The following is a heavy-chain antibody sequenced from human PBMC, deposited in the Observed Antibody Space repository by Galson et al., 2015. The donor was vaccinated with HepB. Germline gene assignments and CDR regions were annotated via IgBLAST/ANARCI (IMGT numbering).Heavy chain of an antibody. J-gene: IGHJ4*02. V-gene: IGHV3-9*01. CDR1: GFTFDDYA. D-gene: IGHD4-11*01. Sequence: SLRLSCAASGFTFDDYALHWVRQAPGKGLERVSGISWNSGSIGYADSVKGRFTISRDNAKNSLYLQMNSLRAEDTALYYCAKDMGYSNYGIDYWGQGTLVTVSS. CDR3: AKDMGYSNYGIDY. CDR2: ISWNSGSI.